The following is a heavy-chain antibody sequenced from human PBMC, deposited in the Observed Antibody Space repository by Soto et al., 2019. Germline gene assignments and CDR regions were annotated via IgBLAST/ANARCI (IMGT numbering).Heavy chain of an antibody. CDR2: IRSKAYGGTT. CDR1: GFTFGDYA. J-gene: IGHJ4*02. CDR3: TREDYGDYVDY. D-gene: IGHD4-17*01. V-gene: IGHV3-49*04. Sequence: GGSLRLSCTASGFTFGDYAMSWVRQAPGKGLEWVGFIRSKAYGGTTEYAASVKGRFTISRDDSKSIAYLQMNGLKTEDTAVYYCTREDYGDYVDYWGQGTLVTVFS.